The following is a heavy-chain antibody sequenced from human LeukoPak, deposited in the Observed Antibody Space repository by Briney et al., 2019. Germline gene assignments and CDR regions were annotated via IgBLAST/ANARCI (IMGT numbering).Heavy chain of an antibody. CDR1: GFTFTNAW. J-gene: IGHJ6*03. CDR3: ARRGSSSWYLGGDYYYYYMDV. Sequence: GSLRLSCAASGFTFTNAWMNWVRQAPGKGLEWVGEINHSGSTNYNPSLKSRVTISVDTSKNQFSLKLSSVTAADTAVYYCARRGSSSWYLGGDYYYYYMDVWGKGTTVTISS. D-gene: IGHD6-13*01. V-gene: IGHV4-34*01. CDR2: INHSGST.